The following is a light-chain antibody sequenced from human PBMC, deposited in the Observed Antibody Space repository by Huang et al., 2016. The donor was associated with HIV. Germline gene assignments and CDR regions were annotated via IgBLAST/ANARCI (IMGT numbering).Light chain of an antibody. V-gene: IGKV1-39*01. CDR2: AAS. Sequence: DIQMTQSPSSLSASVGDRITIPCRASQNIDSYLNCYQQKPEKAPKLLIYAASTLGGGVPSRFSGSGSGADFTLTVSRLQHEDFANYYCQQSNSNPRTFGQGTKVEVK. CDR3: QQSNSNPRT. J-gene: IGKJ1*01. CDR1: QNIDSY.